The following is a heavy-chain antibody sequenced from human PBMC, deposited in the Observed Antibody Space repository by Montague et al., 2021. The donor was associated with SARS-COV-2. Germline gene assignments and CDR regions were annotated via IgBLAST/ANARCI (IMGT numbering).Heavy chain of an antibody. V-gene: IGHV4-59*01. CDR3: ASCFPRWLQFDPYFDY. CDR1: GGSISSYY. Sequence: SETLSLTCTVSGGSISSYYWSRIRQPPGKGLEWIGNIHYRGSTNYKPSXXSRGTTSVDTSKNLFSLKLCSVTAADTAVYYCASCFPRWLQFDPYFDYWGQGTLVTVSS. CDR2: IHYRGST. D-gene: IGHD5-24*01. J-gene: IGHJ4*02.